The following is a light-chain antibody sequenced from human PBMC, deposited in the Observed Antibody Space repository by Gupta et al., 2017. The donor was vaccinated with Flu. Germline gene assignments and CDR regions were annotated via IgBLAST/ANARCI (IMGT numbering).Light chain of an antibody. V-gene: IGLV2-8*01. J-gene: IGLJ3*02. CDR3: SSYAGTNNLWV. CDR2: EVT. CDR1: SDIGCYNY. Sequence: SDIGCYNYVSWYQQHPGKVPKLIIYEVTKRPSGVPGRFSGSKSGNTATLTVSELQAEDEADYFCSSYAGTNNLWVFGGGTKLTVL.